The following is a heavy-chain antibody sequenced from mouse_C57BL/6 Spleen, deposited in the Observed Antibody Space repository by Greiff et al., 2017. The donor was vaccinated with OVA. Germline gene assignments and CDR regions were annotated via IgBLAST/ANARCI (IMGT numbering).Heavy chain of an antibody. CDR2: INPNNGGT. Sequence: EVKLQQSGPELVKPGASVKISCKASGYTFTDYYMNWVKQSHGKSLEWIGDINPNNGGTSYNQKFKGKATLTVDKSSSTAYMELRSLTSEDSAVYYCARRGVEAMDDWGQGTAVTVSS. CDR1: GYTFTDYY. J-gene: IGHJ4*01. V-gene: IGHV1-26*01. CDR3: ARRGVEAMDD. D-gene: IGHD1-1*01.